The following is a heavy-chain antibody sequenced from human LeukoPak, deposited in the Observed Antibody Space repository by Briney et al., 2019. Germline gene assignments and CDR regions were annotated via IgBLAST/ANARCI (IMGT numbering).Heavy chain of an antibody. V-gene: IGHV1-2*02. Sequence: ASVKVSCKTSGNTFSGHYMHWARQAPGQGLEWMGWINLNNGGPNFAQKFEGRVTLTRDMSISTAYMELTGLRSDDTAVYFCASLGRREKSHALDSWGQGTLVTVSS. CDR2: INLNNGGP. J-gene: IGHJ4*02. CDR3: ASLGRREKSHALDS. CDR1: GNTFSGHY.